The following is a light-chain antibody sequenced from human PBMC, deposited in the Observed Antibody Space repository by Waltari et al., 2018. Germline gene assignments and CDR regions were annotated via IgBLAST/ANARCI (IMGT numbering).Light chain of an antibody. CDR3: QQYDNPPVT. V-gene: IGKV1-33*01. J-gene: IGKJ1*01. Sequence: DIQMTQSPSSLSASVGDRVTITCQASQDISNYLNWYQQKPGKAPKLLIYDASNLETGVPSRFSGSGSGTDFTFTINSLQPEDIATYYCQQYDNPPVTFGQGTKVEIK. CDR1: QDISNY. CDR2: DAS.